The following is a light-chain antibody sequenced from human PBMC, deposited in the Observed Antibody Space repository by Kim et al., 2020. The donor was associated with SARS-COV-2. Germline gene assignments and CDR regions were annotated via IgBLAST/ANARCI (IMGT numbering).Light chain of an antibody. CDR3: QQTYIFPRT. V-gene: IGKV1-39*01. J-gene: IGKJ1*01. Sequence: DIQMSQSPSSLSASIGDTITITCRASQSISSYLNWYKQKPGKAPHLLISAASSLQSGVTSRFRGSGSGTDFALNISSLEAEDFGTYYCQQTYIFPRTFGQGTKVDIK. CDR1: QSISSY. CDR2: AAS.